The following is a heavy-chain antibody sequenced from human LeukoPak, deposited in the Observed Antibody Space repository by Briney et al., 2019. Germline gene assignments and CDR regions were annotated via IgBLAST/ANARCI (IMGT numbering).Heavy chain of an antibody. J-gene: IGHJ4*02. CDR1: GFTFSSYA. Sequence: GSLRLSCAASGFTFSSYAMSWVRQAPGKGLEWVSAISGSGGSTYYADSVKGRFTISRDNSKNTLYLQMNSLRAKDTAVYYCAKDPDYYDSSGPGYFDYWGQGTLVTVSS. D-gene: IGHD3-22*01. CDR2: ISGSGGST. CDR3: AKDPDYYDSSGPGYFDY. V-gene: IGHV3-23*01.